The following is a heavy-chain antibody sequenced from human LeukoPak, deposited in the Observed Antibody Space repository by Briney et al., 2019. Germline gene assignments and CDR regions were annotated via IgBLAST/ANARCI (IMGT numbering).Heavy chain of an antibody. V-gene: IGHV4-34*01. J-gene: IGHJ4*02. Sequence: PSETLSLTCAVYGGSFSGYYWSWIRQPPGKGLEWIGEINHSGSTNYNPSLKSRVTISVDTSKNQFSLKLSSVTAADTAVCYCARKQLWSNYFDYWGQGTLVTVSS. CDR2: INHSGST. CDR3: ARKQLWSNYFDY. D-gene: IGHD5-18*01. CDR1: GGSFSGYY.